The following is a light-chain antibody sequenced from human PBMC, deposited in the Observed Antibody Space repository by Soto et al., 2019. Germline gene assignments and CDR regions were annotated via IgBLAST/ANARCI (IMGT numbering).Light chain of an antibody. CDR2: EAS. J-gene: IGKJ5*01. CDR3: QQYDNFPPIT. V-gene: IGKV1-33*01. CDR1: QDISNQ. Sequence: DIQMTESPSSLSASVGARVTITCQASQDISNQLNWYQKKPGKAPELLXCEASNLEPGVPSRFSGSGSGTDFTLTISTLQTEDDATYFCQQYDNFPPITFGQGTRLEIK.